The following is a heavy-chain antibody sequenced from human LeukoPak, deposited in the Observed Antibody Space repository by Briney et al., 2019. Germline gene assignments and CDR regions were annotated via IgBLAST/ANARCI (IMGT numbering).Heavy chain of an antibody. CDR3: ARDLCSGGKFYPDY. CDR1: GLTVSSNY. J-gene: IGHJ4*02. CDR2: IYSGGST. Sequence: PGGSLRLSCAASGLTVSSNYMSSVRQAPGKGLEWDSVIYSGGSTYYADSVKGRLTIYRDNSKNTLYLQINSLRAEDTAVYYCARDLCSGGKFYPDYWGQGTLVTVSS. D-gene: IGHD2-15*01. V-gene: IGHV3-66*01.